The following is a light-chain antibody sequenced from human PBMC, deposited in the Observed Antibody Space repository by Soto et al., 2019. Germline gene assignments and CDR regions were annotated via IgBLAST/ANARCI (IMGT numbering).Light chain of an antibody. CDR1: QSVSSSY. Sequence: EIGLTQSPGTLSLSPGEGATLSCRAGQSVSSSYIAWYQQRPGQTPSLLIYGASTRATGIPDRFSGSGSGTHFTLTISRLEPGDFAVYYCQHFGGTTFTFGQGTRLEIK. J-gene: IGKJ5*01. V-gene: IGKV3-20*01. CDR3: QHFGGTTFT. CDR2: GAS.